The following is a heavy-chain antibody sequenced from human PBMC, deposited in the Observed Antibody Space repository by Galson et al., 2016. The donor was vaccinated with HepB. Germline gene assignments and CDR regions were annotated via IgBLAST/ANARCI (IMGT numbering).Heavy chain of an antibody. D-gene: IGHD3-10*01. V-gene: IGHV3-48*02. CDR1: GFTFSSYT. J-gene: IGHJ6*02. CDR3: ARVPFGSGSYWCLDV. CDR2: ISRNGATI. Sequence: SLRLSCAASGFTFSSYTMNWVRQAPGKGLEWVSYISRNGATIHYADSVKGRFTITRDNAKNSLYLQKNSLRDEDTAVYFCARVPFGSGSYWCLDVWGQGTTVTVSS.